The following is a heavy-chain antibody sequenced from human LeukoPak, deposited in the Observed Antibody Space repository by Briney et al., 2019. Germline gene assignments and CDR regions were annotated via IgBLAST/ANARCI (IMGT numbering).Heavy chain of an antibody. CDR2: IIPIFGTA. J-gene: IGHJ6*02. D-gene: IGHD5-18*01. CDR1: GGTFSSYA. V-gene: IGHV1-69*01. Sequence: SVKVSCKASGGTFSSYAISWVRQAPGQGLEWMGGIIPIFGTANYAQKFQGRVTITADESTSTAYMELSSLRSEDTAVYYCARNFDVDTAMKCYYYGMDVWGQGTTVTVSS. CDR3: ARNFDVDTAMKCYYYGMDV.